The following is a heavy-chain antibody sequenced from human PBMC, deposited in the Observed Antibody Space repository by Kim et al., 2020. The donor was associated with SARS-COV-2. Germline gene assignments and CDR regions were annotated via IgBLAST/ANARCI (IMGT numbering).Heavy chain of an antibody. D-gene: IGHD6-13*01. V-gene: IGHV4-4*07. Sequence: SETLSLTCTVSGGSISSYYWSWIRQPAGKGLEWIGRIYTSGSTNYNPSLKSRVTMSVDTSKNQFSLKLSSVTAADTAVYYCARVILAAAGVQDYWYFDLWGRGTLVTVSS. CDR2: IYTSGST. CDR3: ARVILAAAGVQDYWYFDL. CDR1: GGSISSYY. J-gene: IGHJ2*01.